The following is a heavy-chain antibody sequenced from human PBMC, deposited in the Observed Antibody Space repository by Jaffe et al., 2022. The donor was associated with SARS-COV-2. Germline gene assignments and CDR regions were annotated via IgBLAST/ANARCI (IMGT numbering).Heavy chain of an antibody. Sequence: QVQLVQSGAEVKKPGASVKVSCKASGYTFTSYYMHWVRQAPGQGLEWMGIINPSGGSTSYAQKFQGRVTMTRDTSTSTVYMELSSLRSEDTAVYYCARESGSYLSYYYGMDVWGQGTTVTVSS. V-gene: IGHV1-46*01. D-gene: IGHD1-26*01. CDR1: GYTFTSYY. CDR2: INPSGGST. CDR3: ARESGSYLSYYYGMDV. J-gene: IGHJ6*02.